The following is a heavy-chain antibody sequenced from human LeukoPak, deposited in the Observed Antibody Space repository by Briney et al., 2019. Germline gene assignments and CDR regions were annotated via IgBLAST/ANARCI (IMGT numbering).Heavy chain of an antibody. J-gene: IGHJ4*02. CDR2: IKSKSDGGTT. V-gene: IGHV3-15*01. D-gene: IGHD3-10*01. CDR3: TTESVNMVRGINDY. Sequence: GGSLRLSCAASGFTFTNAWMSWVRQAPGKGLEWVGRIKSKSDGGTTDYVAPVKGRFTISRDDSKNTLYLQMNSLKTEDTALYFCTTESVNMVRGINDYWGQGTLVTVTS. CDR1: GFTFTNAW.